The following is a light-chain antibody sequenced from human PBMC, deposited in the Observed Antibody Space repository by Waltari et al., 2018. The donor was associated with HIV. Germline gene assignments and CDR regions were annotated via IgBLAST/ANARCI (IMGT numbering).Light chain of an antibody. CDR2: GTS. Sequence: DIVLTQSPGTLSLSPGERATLSCRASQSVSSSFFSWYQQIPGQAPRLLISGTSSRATGIPDRFSGSGSGTDFTLTISRLEPEDFAVYYCQQYGSSPPYTFGQGTKLEIK. V-gene: IGKV3-20*01. CDR3: QQYGSSPPYT. J-gene: IGKJ2*01. CDR1: QSVSSSF.